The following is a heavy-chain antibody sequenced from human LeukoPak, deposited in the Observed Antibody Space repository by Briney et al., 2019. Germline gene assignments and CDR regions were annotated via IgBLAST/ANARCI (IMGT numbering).Heavy chain of an antibody. J-gene: IGHJ4*02. V-gene: IGHV3-11*03. CDR1: GFTFSDCY. CDR3: ARTQNCYYVDY. D-gene: IGHD2-15*01. Sequence: PGGSLRLSCAASGFTFSDCYMSWIPQTPGKGLEWVTYIGSSNSYTNYADSVKGRFTISRDNAKNSLYLQMNSLRAEDTAVYYCARTQNCYYVDYWGQGTLVTVSS. CDR2: IGSSNSYT.